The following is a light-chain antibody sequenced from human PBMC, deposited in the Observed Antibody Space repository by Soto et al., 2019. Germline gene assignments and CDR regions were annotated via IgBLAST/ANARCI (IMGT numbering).Light chain of an antibody. CDR1: SSDVGGYNY. J-gene: IGLJ2*01. Sequence: QSALTQPASVSGSPGQSITISCSGTSSDVGGYNYVSWYQHLPGKAPKLMLYDVGNRPSGVSNRFSGSKSGNTASLTISGLQAEDEADYYCSSSTSLSIAVLFGGGTKLTVL. CDR2: DVG. V-gene: IGLV2-14*03. CDR3: SSSTSLSIAVL.